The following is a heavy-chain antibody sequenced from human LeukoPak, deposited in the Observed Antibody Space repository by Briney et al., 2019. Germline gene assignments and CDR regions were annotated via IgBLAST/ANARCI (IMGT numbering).Heavy chain of an antibody. V-gene: IGHV4-34*01. CDR1: GFTFGDYA. D-gene: IGHD1-14*01. Sequence: PGGSLRLSCIASGFTFGDYAMSWVRQAPGKGLEWIGEINHSGSTNYNPSLKSRVTISLDTSKNQFSLKLRSVTAADTAVYYCARVTSRLGWFDPWGQGTLVTVSS. J-gene: IGHJ5*02. CDR2: INHSGST. CDR3: ARVTSRLGWFDP.